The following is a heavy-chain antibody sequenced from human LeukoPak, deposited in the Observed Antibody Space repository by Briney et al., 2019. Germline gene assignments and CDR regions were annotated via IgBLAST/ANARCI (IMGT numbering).Heavy chain of an antibody. D-gene: IGHD3-3*01. CDR1: GYTFTSYG. V-gene: IGHV1-18*01. CDR3: ARMQRYDFWTGAFDL. Sequence: GASVKVSCKASGYTFTSYGISWVRQAPGQVLEWMGWISAYNGNTNYAQKLQGRVTMTTDTSTSTAYMELRSLRSDDTAVYYCARMQRYDFWTGAFDLWRQGTMVTVSS. J-gene: IGHJ3*01. CDR2: ISAYNGNT.